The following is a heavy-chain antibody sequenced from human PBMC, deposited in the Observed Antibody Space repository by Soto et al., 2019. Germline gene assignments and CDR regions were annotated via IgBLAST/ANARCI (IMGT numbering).Heavy chain of an antibody. Sequence: ASVKVSCKDSGYTLTELSMHWVRQAPGKGLEWMGGFDPEDGETIYAQKFQGRVTMTEDTSTDTAYMELSSLRSEDTAVYYCARSYGGNYGDAQSFDYWGQGTLVTVSS. CDR1: GYTLTELS. D-gene: IGHD4-17*01. CDR3: ARSYGGNYGDAQSFDY. CDR2: FDPEDGET. J-gene: IGHJ4*02. V-gene: IGHV1-24*01.